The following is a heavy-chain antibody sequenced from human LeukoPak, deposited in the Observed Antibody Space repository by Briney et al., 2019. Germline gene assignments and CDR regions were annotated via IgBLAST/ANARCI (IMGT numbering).Heavy chain of an antibody. D-gene: IGHD2-2*01. V-gene: IGHV1-8*01. CDR2: MNPNSGNT. J-gene: IGHJ4*02. Sequence: ASVMVSCKASGYTFTSYDINWVRQATGQGLEWMGWMNPNSGNTGYAQKFQGRVTMTRNTSISTAYMELSSLRSEDTAVYYCASTYCSSTSCYPLGFDYWGQGTLVTVSS. CDR1: GYTFTSYD. CDR3: ASTYCSSTSCYPLGFDY.